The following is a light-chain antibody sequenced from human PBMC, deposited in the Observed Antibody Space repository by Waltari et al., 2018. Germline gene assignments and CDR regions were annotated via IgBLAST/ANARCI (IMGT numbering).Light chain of an antibody. CDR1: QSVSSY. Sequence: EIALTQSPAPLYLSPGESATLSCRASQSVSSYLAWYQQKPGQAPRLLIYDASNRATGIPARFSGSGSGTDFTLTISSLEPEDFAVYYCQQRSNSFGGGTKVEIK. V-gene: IGKV3-11*01. CDR2: DAS. J-gene: IGKJ4*01. CDR3: QQRSNS.